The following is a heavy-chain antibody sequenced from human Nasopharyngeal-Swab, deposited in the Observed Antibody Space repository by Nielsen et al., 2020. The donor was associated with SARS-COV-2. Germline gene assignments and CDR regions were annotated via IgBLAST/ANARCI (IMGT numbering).Heavy chain of an antibody. V-gene: IGHV3-7*01. Sequence: ETLSLTCAASGFTFSSYWMSWVRQAPGKGLEWVANIKQDGSEKYYVDSVKGRFTISRDNAKNSLYLQMNSLRAEDTAVYYCARDWDYYDSSGFDYWGQGTLVTVSS. CDR3: ARDWDYYDSSGFDY. CDR1: GFTFSSYW. CDR2: IKQDGSEK. D-gene: IGHD3-22*01. J-gene: IGHJ4*02.